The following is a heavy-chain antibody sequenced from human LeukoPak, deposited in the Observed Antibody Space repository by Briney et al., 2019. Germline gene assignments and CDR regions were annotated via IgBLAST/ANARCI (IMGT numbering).Heavy chain of an antibody. V-gene: IGHV4-34*01. D-gene: IGHD3-10*01. J-gene: IGHJ5*02. CDR2: INHSGST. CDR1: GGSFSGYY. CDR3: ARARISYYYGSGSGRRWFDP. Sequence: PSETLSLTCAVYGGSFSGYYWSWIRQPPGKGLEWIGEINHSGSTNYNPSLKSRVTISVDTSKNQFSLKLRSVTAADTAVYYCARARISYYYGSGSGRRWFDPWGQGTLVTVSS.